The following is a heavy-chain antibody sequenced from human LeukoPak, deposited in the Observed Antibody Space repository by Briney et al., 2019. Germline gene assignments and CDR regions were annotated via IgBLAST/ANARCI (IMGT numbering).Heavy chain of an antibody. Sequence: SETLSLTCAVSGGSISSGGYSWSWIRQPPGKGLEWIGYIYHSGSTYYNPSLKSRVTISVDRSKNQFSLKLSSVTAADTAVYYCARETNGGTYYFDYWGQGTLVTVSS. J-gene: IGHJ4*02. V-gene: IGHV4-30-2*01. D-gene: IGHD1-1*01. CDR3: ARETNGGTYYFDY. CDR2: IYHSGST. CDR1: GGSISSGGYS.